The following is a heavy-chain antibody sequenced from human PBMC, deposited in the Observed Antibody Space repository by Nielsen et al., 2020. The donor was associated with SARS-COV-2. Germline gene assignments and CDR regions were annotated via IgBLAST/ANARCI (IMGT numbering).Heavy chain of an antibody. V-gene: IGHV3-33*06. CDR1: GFTFSSYG. J-gene: IGHJ3*02. CDR3: AKGSYYYDSNGLDI. Sequence: GESLKISCAASGFTFSSYGMRWVRQAPGKGLEWVAVGWSDGSNKYYADSVKGRFTISRDNSKNTLFLQMNSLRAEDTAVYYCAKGSYYYDSNGLDIWGQGTMVTVSS. D-gene: IGHD3-22*01. CDR2: GWSDGSNK.